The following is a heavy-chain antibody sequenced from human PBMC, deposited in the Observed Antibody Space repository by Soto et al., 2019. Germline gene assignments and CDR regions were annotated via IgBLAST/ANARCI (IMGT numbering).Heavy chain of an antibody. J-gene: IGHJ4*02. CDR3: VRASTPLVEPTPYYFDY. V-gene: IGHV1-46*01. CDR2: INPSSGTT. Sequence: QVQLVQSGAEVKKPGASVKVSCKASGYGFTTYYMYWVRQAPGQGLAWVGMINPSSGTTIYAQNFLGRVTVTRDTSTSTVYMELSSLRSEDTAVYYCVRASTPLVEPTPYYFDYWGQGTLVTVSS. D-gene: IGHD1-1*01. CDR1: GYGFTTYY.